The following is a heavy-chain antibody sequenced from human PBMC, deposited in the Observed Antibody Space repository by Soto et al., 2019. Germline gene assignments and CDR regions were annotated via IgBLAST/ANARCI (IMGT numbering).Heavy chain of an antibody. D-gene: IGHD6-13*01. V-gene: IGHV1-2*02. CDR1: GYTFTGYY. CDR2: INPNTGVT. CDR3: ARKLIAASGTFDY. Sequence: QVHLVQSGAEVQKPGASVKVSCKASGYTFTGYYLHWVRQAPGQGLEWMGWINPNTGVTSFAQNFQGRVTMTRDPSIRTAYMELSWLRSDDTAIYYCARKLIAASGTFDYWGQGTLVTVSS. J-gene: IGHJ4*02.